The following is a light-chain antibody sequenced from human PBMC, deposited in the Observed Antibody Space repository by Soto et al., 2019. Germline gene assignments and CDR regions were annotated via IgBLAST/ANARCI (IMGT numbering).Light chain of an antibody. CDR3: QQYGTSEII. Sequence: EIGLTQSPCTLSLSAGERATLSWRASQTLSNSFIAWYQQKHGQAPRLLIYDTSSRATGVPDRYSASGYGTDFNLTISRLETEDFAAFFCQQYGTSEIIFGQGTRLEIK. CDR1: QTLSNSF. CDR2: DTS. V-gene: IGKV3-20*01. J-gene: IGKJ5*01.